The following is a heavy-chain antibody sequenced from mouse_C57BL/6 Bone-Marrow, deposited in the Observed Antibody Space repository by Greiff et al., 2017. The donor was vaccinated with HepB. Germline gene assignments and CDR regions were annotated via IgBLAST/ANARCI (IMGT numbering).Heavy chain of an antibody. CDR2: ISGGGGNT. D-gene: IGHD4-1*01. J-gene: IGHJ3*01. Sequence: DVMLVESGGGLVKPGGSLKLSCAASGFTFSSYTMSWVRQTPEKRLEWVATISGGGGNTYYPDSVKGRFTISRDNAKNTLYLQMSSLRSEDTALYYCARHDWAAWFAYWGQGTLVTVSA. CDR3: ARHDWAAWFAY. CDR1: GFTFSSYT. V-gene: IGHV5-9*01.